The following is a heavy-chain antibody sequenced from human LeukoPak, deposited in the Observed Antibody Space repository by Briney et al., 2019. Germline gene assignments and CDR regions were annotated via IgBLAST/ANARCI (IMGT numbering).Heavy chain of an antibody. CDR1: GGTFNSYA. J-gene: IGHJ6*03. D-gene: IGHD4-11*01. CDR2: IIPIFGTA. CDR3: ARDDYSNSYYYYYYMDV. Sequence: SVKVSCKASGGTFNSYAISWVRQAPGQGLEWMGGIIPIFGTANYAQKFQGRVTITTDESTSTAYMELSSLRSEDTAVYYCARDDYSNSYYYYYYMDVWGKGTTVTVSS. V-gene: IGHV1-69*05.